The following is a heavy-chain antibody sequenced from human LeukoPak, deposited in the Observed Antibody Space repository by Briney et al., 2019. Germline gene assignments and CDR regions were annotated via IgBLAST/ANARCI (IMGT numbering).Heavy chain of an antibody. D-gene: IGHD3-22*01. V-gene: IGHV4-4*07. Sequence: SETLSLTCTVSGGSIRSYWSWIRQPAGKGLEWIGRIYTSGSTNYNPSLKSRVTMSVDTSKNQFSLKLSSVTAADTAVYYCARVSTYYYDSSGYYFDYWGQGTLVTVSS. CDR1: GGSIRSY. J-gene: IGHJ4*02. CDR2: IYTSGST. CDR3: ARVSTYYYDSSGYYFDY.